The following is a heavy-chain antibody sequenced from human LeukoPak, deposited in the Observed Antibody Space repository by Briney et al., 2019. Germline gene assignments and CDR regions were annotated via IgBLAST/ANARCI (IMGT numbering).Heavy chain of an antibody. Sequence: GASLKISCKGSGYTFTRHWIGWVRQPPGKGLELMGIIDPGDSDTRYSTSFQGQVTFSADKSIRMVYLQWSSLKASDTAIYYCARLNDGFDVWGQGTMVSVSS. J-gene: IGHJ3*01. CDR1: GYTFTRHW. CDR3: ARLNDGFDV. CDR2: IDPGDSDT. V-gene: IGHV5-51*01.